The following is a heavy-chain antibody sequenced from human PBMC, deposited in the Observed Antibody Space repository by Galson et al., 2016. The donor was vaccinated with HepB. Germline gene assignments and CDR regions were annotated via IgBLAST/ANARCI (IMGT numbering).Heavy chain of an antibody. CDR2: INQDGSEK. D-gene: IGHD6-13*01. CDR1: GFTFSGYW. J-gene: IGHJ4*02. Sequence: SLRLSCAASGFTFSGYWMSWVRQAPGKGPEWVANINQDGSEKYHVDSVKGRFTISRDNAKNSLYLQMNSLRAEDTAVYYCARDKIAAAYTGSLFDYWGQGTLVTVSS. V-gene: IGHV3-7*03. CDR3: ARDKIAAAYTGSLFDY.